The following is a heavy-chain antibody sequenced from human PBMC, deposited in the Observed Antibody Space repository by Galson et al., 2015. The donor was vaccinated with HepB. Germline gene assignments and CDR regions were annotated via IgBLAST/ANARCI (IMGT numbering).Heavy chain of an antibody. CDR3: ARDPLTGDYLDH. J-gene: IGHJ4*02. Sequence: LRLSCAASGFSVTINYMSWVRQAPGKGLEWTSIIYSGGSTFYADSVKGRFTISRDSYKNTVYLQMNSLRVEDTAVYYCARDPLTGDYLDHWGQGTLVTVSS. D-gene: IGHD3-9*01. CDR1: GFSVTINY. CDR2: IYSGGST. V-gene: IGHV3-66*01.